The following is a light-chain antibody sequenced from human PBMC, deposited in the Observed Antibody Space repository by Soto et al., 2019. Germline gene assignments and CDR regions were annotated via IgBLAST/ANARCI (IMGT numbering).Light chain of an antibody. V-gene: IGKV3-15*01. CDR1: QSVSSN. J-gene: IGKJ4*01. CDR3: KQYNNWPPLT. Sequence: EIVMTQSPATLTVSPGERATLSCRASQSVSSNLAGYQQKPGQAPRLLIYGASTWATGIPARFSGSGSETEFTLTISSPLSEDSAVYSCKQYNNWPPLTFGGGTKVEIK. CDR2: GAS.